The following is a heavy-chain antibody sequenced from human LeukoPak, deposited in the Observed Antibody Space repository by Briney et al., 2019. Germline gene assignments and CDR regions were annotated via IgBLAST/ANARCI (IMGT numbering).Heavy chain of an antibody. CDR1: GGSISSGDYY. Sequence: PSETLSLTCTVSGGSISSGDYYWSWIRQPPGKDLEWIGYIYYSGSTYYNPSLKSRVTISVDTSKNQFSLKLSSVTAADTAVYYCAREPLYYDILTGYAYYFDYWGQGTLVTVSS. J-gene: IGHJ4*02. D-gene: IGHD3-9*01. CDR2: IYYSGST. V-gene: IGHV4-30-4*08. CDR3: AREPLYYDILTGYAYYFDY.